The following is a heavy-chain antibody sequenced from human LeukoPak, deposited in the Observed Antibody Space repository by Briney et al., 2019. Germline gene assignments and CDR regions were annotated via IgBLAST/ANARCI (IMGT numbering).Heavy chain of an antibody. Sequence: GGSLRLSCAVSGFTLTNHGVSWVRQAPGKGLEWVSIITGTGGKYYADSVKGRFTISRDNSKNTLYLQMNSLRAEDTAVYYCAKDTVGAYVIDYWGQGTLVTVSS. J-gene: IGHJ4*02. CDR3: AKDTVGAYVIDY. CDR2: ITGTGGK. D-gene: IGHD1-26*01. V-gene: IGHV3-23*01. CDR1: GFTLTNHG.